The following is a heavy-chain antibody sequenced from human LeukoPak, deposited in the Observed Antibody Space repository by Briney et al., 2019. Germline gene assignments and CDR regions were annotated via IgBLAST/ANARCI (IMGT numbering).Heavy chain of an antibody. D-gene: IGHD4-17*01. CDR1: GFTFSSYA. CDR3: ARDRADYGDYYGAFDI. CDR2: ISYDGSNK. J-gene: IGHJ3*02. Sequence: GGSLRLSCAASGFTFSSYAMHWVRQAPGKGLEWVAVISYDGSNKYYADSVKGRFTISRDNSKNTLYLQMNSLRVEDTAVYYCARDRADYGDYYGAFDIWGQGTMVTVSS. V-gene: IGHV3-30*04.